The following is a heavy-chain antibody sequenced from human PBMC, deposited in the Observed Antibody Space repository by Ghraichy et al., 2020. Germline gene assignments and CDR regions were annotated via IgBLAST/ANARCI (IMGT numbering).Heavy chain of an antibody. CDR3: AKDMGDFGSGSYRNYYYYGMDV. J-gene: IGHJ6*02. CDR2: ISWNSGSI. D-gene: IGHD3-10*01. CDR1: GFTFDDYA. Sequence: GGSLRLSCAASGFTFDDYAMHWVRQAPGKGLEWVSGISWNSGSIGYANSVKGRFTISRDNAKNSLYLQMNSLRAEDTALYYCAKDMGDFGSGSYRNYYYYGMDVWGQGTTVTVSS. V-gene: IGHV3-9*01.